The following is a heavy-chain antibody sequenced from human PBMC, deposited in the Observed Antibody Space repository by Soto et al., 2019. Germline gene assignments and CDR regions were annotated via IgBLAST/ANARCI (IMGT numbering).Heavy chain of an antibody. D-gene: IGHD1-20*01. CDR3: ARGLPMYNWIS. Sequence: ASETLSLTCTVSGGSINSDYWSWIRQSPGKGLEWIGYVFFSGSTNYNHSFKSRVTISVETSKNQIYLRVTSVTAADTAVYYCARGLPMYNWISWGQWTLVTVSS. CDR2: VFFSGST. CDR1: GGSINSDY. V-gene: IGHV4-59*01. J-gene: IGHJ5*02.